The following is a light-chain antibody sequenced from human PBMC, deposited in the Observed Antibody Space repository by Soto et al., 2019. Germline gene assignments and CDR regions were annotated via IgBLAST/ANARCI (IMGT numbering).Light chain of an antibody. Sequence: EIVLTQSPGTLSLSPGERATLSCRASQSVSSYLFWYQKKPGQAPRLLISDASNRATGIPARFSGSGSETDFTLTISSLEPEDFAVDFCQQRSDWPSITFGQGTRLEIK. CDR1: QSVSSY. V-gene: IGKV3-11*01. J-gene: IGKJ5*01. CDR2: DAS. CDR3: QQRSDWPSIT.